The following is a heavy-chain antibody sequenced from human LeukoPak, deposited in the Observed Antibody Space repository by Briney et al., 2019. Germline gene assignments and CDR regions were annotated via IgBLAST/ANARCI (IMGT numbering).Heavy chain of an antibody. D-gene: IGHD2-21*01. CDR2: IYYSGST. Sequence: SETLSLTCTVSGGSISSSSYYWGWIRQPPGKGLEWIGSIYYSGSTYYNPSLESRVTISVDTSKNQFSLKLSSVTAADTAVYYCARYSKIPYFDYWGQGTLVTVSS. V-gene: IGHV4-39*07. J-gene: IGHJ4*02. CDR1: GGSISSSSYY. CDR3: ARYSKIPYFDY.